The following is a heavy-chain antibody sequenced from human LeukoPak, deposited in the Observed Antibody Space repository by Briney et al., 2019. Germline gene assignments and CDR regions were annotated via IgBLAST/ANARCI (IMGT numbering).Heavy chain of an antibody. CDR1: GYTFTGYY. CDR2: INPNSGGT. Sequence: GASVKVSCKASGYTFTGYYMHWVRQAPGQGLEWMGWINPNSGGTNYAQKFQGRVTMTRDTSISTAYMELSRLRSDVTAVYYCARQRPPDYYDSSGYYHWGQGTLVTVSS. D-gene: IGHD3-22*01. V-gene: IGHV1-2*02. CDR3: ARQRPPDYYDSSGYYH. J-gene: IGHJ5*02.